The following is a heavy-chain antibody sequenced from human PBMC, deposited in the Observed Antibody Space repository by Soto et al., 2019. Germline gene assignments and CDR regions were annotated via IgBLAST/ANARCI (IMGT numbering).Heavy chain of an antibody. D-gene: IGHD2-2*01. CDR2: ISGSGGST. Sequence: GGSLRLSCAASGFTFSSYAMSWVRQAPGKGLEWVSAISGSGGSTYYADSVKGRFTISRDNSKNTLYLQMNSLRAEDTAVYYCAKDAPLPFYSTKLGYYFDYWGQGTLVTVSS. J-gene: IGHJ4*02. V-gene: IGHV3-23*01. CDR1: GFTFSSYA. CDR3: AKDAPLPFYSTKLGYYFDY.